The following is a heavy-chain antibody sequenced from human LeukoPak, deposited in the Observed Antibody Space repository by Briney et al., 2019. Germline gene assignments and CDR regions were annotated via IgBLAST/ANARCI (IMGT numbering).Heavy chain of an antibody. V-gene: IGHV3-23*01. D-gene: IGHD2-21*02. J-gene: IGHJ4*03. CDR2: TSGNGGST. CDR3: ASAREGLGGDSGVGY. Sequence: RGALSPSRAPSTFSGTTIGIRCDRQTPRKGREWVSATSGNGGSTYSADSVRGRFAITRDNSRNTVYLQMNRLRDDATAIYFCASAREGLGGDSGVGYWGPGIMVS. CDR1: TFSGTTIG.